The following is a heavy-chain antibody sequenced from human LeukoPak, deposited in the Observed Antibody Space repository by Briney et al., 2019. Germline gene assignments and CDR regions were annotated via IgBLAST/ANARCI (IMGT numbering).Heavy chain of an antibody. CDR2: IIPSFGTA. CDR1: GGTFSSYA. D-gene: IGHD2-15*01. Sequence: ASVKVSCKASGGTFSSYAISWVRQAPGQGLEWMGGIIPSFGTANYAQKFQGRVTITADESTSTAYMELSSLRSEDTAVYYCARDGCSGGSCYTLRRDYYYYGMDVWGKGTTVTVSS. J-gene: IGHJ6*04. V-gene: IGHV1-69*01. CDR3: ARDGCSGGSCYTLRRDYYYYGMDV.